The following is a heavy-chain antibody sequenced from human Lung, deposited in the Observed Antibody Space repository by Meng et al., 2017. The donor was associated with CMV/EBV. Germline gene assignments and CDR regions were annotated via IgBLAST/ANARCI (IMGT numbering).Heavy chain of an antibody. V-gene: IGHV3-23*01. CDR3: AKGHWGCSSTSCYLDAFDI. Sequence: ESLKISCAASGFTFSSYAMSWVRQAPGKGLEWVSAISGSGGSTYYADSVKGRFTISRDNSKNTLYLQMNSLRAEDTAVYYCAKGHWGCSSTSCYLDAFDIWGQGTMVTVSS. D-gene: IGHD2-2*01. CDR2: ISGSGGST. CDR1: GFTFSSYA. J-gene: IGHJ3*02.